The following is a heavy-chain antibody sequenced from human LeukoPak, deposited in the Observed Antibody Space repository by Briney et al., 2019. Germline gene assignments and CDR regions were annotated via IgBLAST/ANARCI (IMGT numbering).Heavy chain of an antibody. CDR2: IYYSGST. J-gene: IGHJ4*02. Sequence: PSETLSLTCTVSGGSISSGDYYWSWIRQPPGKGLEWIGYIYYSGSTNYNPSLKSRVTISVDTSKNQFSLKLTSVTAADTAVYYCARGGGSGYSYGWGQGTLVTVSS. D-gene: IGHD5-18*01. V-gene: IGHV4-61*08. CDR1: GGSISSGDYY. CDR3: ARGGGSGYSYG.